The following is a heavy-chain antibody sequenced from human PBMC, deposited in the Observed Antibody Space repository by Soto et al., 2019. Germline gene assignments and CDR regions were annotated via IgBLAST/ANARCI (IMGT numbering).Heavy chain of an antibody. V-gene: IGHV3-48*02. CDR2: ISSSSNTI. J-gene: IGHJ5*02. CDR3: ARTEIVAAGRNWFDP. Sequence: EVQLVESGGGLVQPGGSLRLSCAASGFTFSSYTMNWVRQAPGKGLEWVSYISSSSNTIYYADSVKGRFTTSRDNVKNSLYLLMNSLRDEDTAVYYWARTEIVAAGRNWFDPWGQGTLVTVSS. CDR1: GFTFSSYT. D-gene: IGHD6-13*01.